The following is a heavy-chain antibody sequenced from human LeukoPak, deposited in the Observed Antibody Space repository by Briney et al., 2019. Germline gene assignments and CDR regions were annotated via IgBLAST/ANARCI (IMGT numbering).Heavy chain of an antibody. CDR3: AREAAAGTYFDY. V-gene: IGHV3-21*01. CDR2: ISSSSSYI. CDR1: GFTFSSYS. Sequence: GGSLRLSCAASGFTFSSYSMNWVRQAPGKGLEWVSSISSSSSYIYYSDSVKGRFTISRDNAKNSLYLQMNSLRAEDTAVYYCAREAAAGTYFDYWGQGTLVTVSS. J-gene: IGHJ4*02. D-gene: IGHD6-13*01.